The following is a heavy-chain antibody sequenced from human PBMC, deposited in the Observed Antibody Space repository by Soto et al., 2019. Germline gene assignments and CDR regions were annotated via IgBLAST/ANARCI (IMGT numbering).Heavy chain of an antibody. V-gene: IGHV3-9*01. D-gene: IGHD3-10*01. J-gene: IGHJ6*02. CDR2: ISWNSGSI. CDR3: ARRPMVRGALSGMDV. Sequence: GGSLRLSCAASGFTFDDYAMHWVRQAPGKGLEWVSGISWNSGSIGYADSVKGRFTISRDNAKNSLYLQWSSLKASDTAMYYCARRPMVRGALSGMDVWGQGTTVTVSS. CDR1: GFTFDDYA.